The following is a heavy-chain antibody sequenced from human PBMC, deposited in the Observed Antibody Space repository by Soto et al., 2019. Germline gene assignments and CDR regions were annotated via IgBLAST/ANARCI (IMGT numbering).Heavy chain of an antibody. Sequence: QVQLVESGGGVVQPGRSLRLSCAASGFTFMNYGMHWVRQAPGKGLEWVAIISYDGRNEYYADSVKGRFTISRDNSENSLFLHMNSLRPEDTDVYACAKDRSGYSSSSRYFDYWGQGTLVTVSS. CDR1: GFTFMNYG. CDR3: AKDRSGYSSSSRYFDY. J-gene: IGHJ4*02. CDR2: ISYDGRNE. D-gene: IGHD6-6*01. V-gene: IGHV3-30*18.